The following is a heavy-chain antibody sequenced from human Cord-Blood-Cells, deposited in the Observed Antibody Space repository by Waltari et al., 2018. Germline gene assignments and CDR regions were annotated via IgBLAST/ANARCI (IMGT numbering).Heavy chain of an antibody. V-gene: IGHV1-8*01. J-gene: IGHJ4*02. CDR1: GYTSTSHD. CDR2: MNPNSGNT. D-gene: IGHD6-13*01. Sequence: QVQLVQSGAQVTKPGASVKVSCKASGYTSTSHDITWFRPATGQGLEWMGWMNPNSGNTGYAQKFQGRVTMTRNTSISTAYMELSSLRSEDTAVYYCALVGYSSSWYYFDYWGQGTLVTVSS. CDR3: ALVGYSSSWYYFDY.